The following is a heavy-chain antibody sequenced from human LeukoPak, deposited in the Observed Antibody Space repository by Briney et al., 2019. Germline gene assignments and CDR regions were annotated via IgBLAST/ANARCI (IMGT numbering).Heavy chain of an antibody. CDR1: GFTFSSYG. V-gene: IGHV3-33*01. CDR3: ARESSGWLQLFDY. D-gene: IGHD5-24*01. Sequence: PGRSLRLSCAASGFTFSSYGMHWVRQAPGKGLEWVAVIWYDGSNKYYADSVKGRFTISRDNSKNTLYLQMNSLRAEDTAVYYCARESSGWLQLFDYWGQGTLVTVSS. CDR2: IWYDGSNK. J-gene: IGHJ4*02.